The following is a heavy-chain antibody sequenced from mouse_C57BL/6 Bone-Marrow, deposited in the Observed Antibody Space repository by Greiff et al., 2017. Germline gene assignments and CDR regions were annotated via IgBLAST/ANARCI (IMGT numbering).Heavy chain of an antibody. CDR2: ISSGGSYT. J-gene: IGHJ3*01. D-gene: IGHD1-1*02. CDR1: GFTFSSYG. V-gene: IGHV5-6*01. Sequence: EVKLMESGGDLVKPGGSLKLSCAASGFTFSSYGMSWVRQTPDKRLAWVATISSGGSYTYYPDSVKGRFTISSDNAKNTLYLQMSSLKSEDTAMYYCARHGDYGAYWGQGTLVTVSA. CDR3: ARHGDYGAY.